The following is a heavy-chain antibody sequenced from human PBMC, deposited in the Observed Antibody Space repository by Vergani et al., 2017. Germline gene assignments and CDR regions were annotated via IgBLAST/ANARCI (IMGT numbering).Heavy chain of an antibody. D-gene: IGHD2-15*01. J-gene: IGHJ6*02. Sequence: QVQLVESGGGVVQPGRSLRLSCAASGFTFSSYGMHWVRQAPGKGLEWVAVIWYDGSNKYYADSVKGRFTISRDNSKNTLYLQMNSLRAEDTAVYYCAKDVVDIVVVVAATTYYYGMDVWGQGTTVTVSS. V-gene: IGHV3-33*06. CDR2: IWYDGSNK. CDR3: AKDVVDIVVVVAATTYYYGMDV. CDR1: GFTFSSYG.